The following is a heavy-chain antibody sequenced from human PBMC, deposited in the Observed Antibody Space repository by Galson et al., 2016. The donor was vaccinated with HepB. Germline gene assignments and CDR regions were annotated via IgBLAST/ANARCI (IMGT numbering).Heavy chain of an antibody. V-gene: IGHV3-23*01. D-gene: IGHD2-2*02. CDR1: GFTFSSYT. CDR3: AKTAGDWYCTTTRCYNYGMDV. CDR2: VSGSGDGT. J-gene: IGHJ6*02. Sequence: SLRLSCAASGFTFSSYTMSWVRQSPGGGLEWVSAVSGSGDGTYYAESVKGRLTISRDNSKNTVFLRMNSLRAEDTAVYYCAKTAGDWYCTTTRCYNYGMDVWGQGTTVTVSS.